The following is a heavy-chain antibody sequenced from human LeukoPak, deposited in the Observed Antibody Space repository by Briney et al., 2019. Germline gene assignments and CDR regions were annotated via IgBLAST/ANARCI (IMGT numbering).Heavy chain of an antibody. D-gene: IGHD3-10*01. V-gene: IGHV1-8*01. CDR1: GYTFTSYD. Sequence: ASVKVSCKASGYTFTSYDINWVRQATGQGLEWMGWMNPNSGNTGYAQKFQGRVTMTRNTSISTAYIELSSLRSEDTAVYYCARAMAMVRGVIGPYCFDYWGQGTLVTVSS. CDR2: MNPNSGNT. J-gene: IGHJ4*02. CDR3: ARAMAMVRGVIGPYCFDY.